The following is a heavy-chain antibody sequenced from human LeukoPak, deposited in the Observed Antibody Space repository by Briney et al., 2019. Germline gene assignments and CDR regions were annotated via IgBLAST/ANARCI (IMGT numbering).Heavy chain of an antibody. J-gene: IGHJ5*02. V-gene: IGHV4-38-2*01. Sequence: SETLSLTCGVSGHSFSSDSFWGWIRQPPGQGLEWIGSIHERGSTFYNPSLKSRVTISIDTSKNQFSLNVNSVTAADTAVYYCARSSRPSNSWFDPWGQGTVVTVSS. CDR1: GHSFSSDSF. CDR2: IHERGST. D-gene: IGHD6-6*01. CDR3: ARSSRPSNSWFDP.